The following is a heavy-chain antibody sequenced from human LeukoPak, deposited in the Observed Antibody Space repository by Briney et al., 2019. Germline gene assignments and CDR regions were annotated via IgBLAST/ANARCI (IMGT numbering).Heavy chain of an antibody. CDR1: GFTFDDYA. D-gene: IGHD2-15*01. CDR3: ARRSRDIVVVVAATVGFDY. J-gene: IGHJ4*02. Sequence: PGWSLRLSCAASGFTFDDYAMHWVRQAPGKGLEWVSGISGNSGSIGYADSVKGRFTISRDNAKDSLYLQMNSLRAEDTAVYYCARRSRDIVVVVAATVGFDYWGQGTLVTVSS. V-gene: IGHV3-9*01. CDR2: ISGNSGSI.